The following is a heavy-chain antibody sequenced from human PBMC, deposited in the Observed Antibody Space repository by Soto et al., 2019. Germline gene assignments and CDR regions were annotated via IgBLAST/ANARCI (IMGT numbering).Heavy chain of an antibody. V-gene: IGHV3-7*03. J-gene: IGHJ6*02. Sequence: WGSLRLSCEVSGFTFSMYSMSWVRQSPGKGLEWVAKIPQEGVDGHYADSVKGRFTISRDNGKNSLYLQLNNLRAEDTAVYYCARDHLILPAHDFFYGSDVWGRGATVTVSS. CDR1: GFTFSMYS. D-gene: IGHD2-21*02. CDR2: IPQEGVDG. CDR3: ARDHLILPAHDFFYGSDV.